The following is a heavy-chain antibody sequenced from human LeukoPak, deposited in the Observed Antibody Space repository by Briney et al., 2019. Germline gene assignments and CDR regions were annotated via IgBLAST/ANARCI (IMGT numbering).Heavy chain of an antibody. V-gene: IGHV4-34*01. J-gene: IGHJ4*02. D-gene: IGHD2-2*02. CDR1: GGSSRGYY. CDR3: ARGARRVVVPAAILEGRRYSSIPRGYYYSAFDY. CDR2: IKHSGST. Sequence: SETLSLTCAVHGGSSRGYYWNWLWIRQSPGKGLEWIGEIKHSGSTNYNPSLKSRVTISVDTSKNQFSLKLSSVTAADTAVYYCARGARRVVVPAAILEGRRYSSIPRGYYYSAFDYWGQGTLVTVSS.